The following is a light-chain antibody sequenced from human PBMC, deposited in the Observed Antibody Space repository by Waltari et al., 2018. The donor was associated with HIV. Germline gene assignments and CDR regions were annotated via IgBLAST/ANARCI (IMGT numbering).Light chain of an antibody. CDR1: TSDGGGYNY. V-gene: IGLV2-8*01. Sequence: QPALTQPPSPSGSPGQSVTIPCPGTTSDGGGYNYVTWYQQHPGKAPKLMIYEVRTRASGVPDRFSASKSGNTASLTVSGLQAEDEADYYCGSYAGSNNLVFGGGTKLTVL. CDR2: EVR. J-gene: IGLJ2*01. CDR3: GSYAGSNNLV.